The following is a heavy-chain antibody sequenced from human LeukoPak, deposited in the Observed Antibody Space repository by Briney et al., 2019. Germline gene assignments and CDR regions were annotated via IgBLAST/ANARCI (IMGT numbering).Heavy chain of an antibody. D-gene: IGHD3-3*01. CDR3: ATGSGYYYFEY. Sequence: GGSLRLSCAASGFTFSSYGMHWVRQAPGKGLEWVAMISYEDGTNKYYSDSVKGRFTISRDNSKNTLYLQMNSLRPEDTAVYYCATGSGYYYFEYWGQGTLATVSS. J-gene: IGHJ4*02. CDR2: ISYEDGTNK. CDR1: GFTFSSYG. V-gene: IGHV3-30*03.